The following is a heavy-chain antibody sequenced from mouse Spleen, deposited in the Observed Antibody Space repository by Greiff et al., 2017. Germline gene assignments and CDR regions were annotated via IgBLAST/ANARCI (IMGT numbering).Heavy chain of an antibody. D-gene: IGHD1-1*01. Sequence: EVQLVESGGGLVKPGGSLKLSCAASGFTFSDYGMHWVRQAPEKGLEWVAYISSGSSTIYYADTVKGRFTISRDNAKNTLFLQMTSLRSEDTAMYYCASYYYGSSYEGYFDVWGTGTTVTVSS. V-gene: IGHV5-17*01. CDR1: GFTFSDYG. CDR3: ASYYYGSSYEGYFDV. CDR2: ISSGSSTI. J-gene: IGHJ1*03.